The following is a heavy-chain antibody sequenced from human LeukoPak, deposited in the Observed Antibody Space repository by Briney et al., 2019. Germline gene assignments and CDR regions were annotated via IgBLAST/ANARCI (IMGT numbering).Heavy chain of an antibody. CDR2: ISGSGGSA. D-gene: IGHD3-3*01. J-gene: IGHJ5*02. CDR3: AKDSYGFFVGHFDP. CDR1: GFTFSSYA. V-gene: IGHV3-23*01. Sequence: PGGSLRLSGTASGFTFSSYAMSWVRQAPGKGLEWVSAISGSGGSAYYADSVKGRFTISRDNSKNTLYLQMNSLRAEDTAVYYCAKDSYGFFVGHFDPWGQGTLVTVSS.